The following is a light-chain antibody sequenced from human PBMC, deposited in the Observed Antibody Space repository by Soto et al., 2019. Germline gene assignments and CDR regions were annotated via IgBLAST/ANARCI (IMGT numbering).Light chain of an antibody. J-gene: IGLJ1*01. Sequence: QSAVTQPRSVSGSPGQSVTISCTGTSRDIGTYNYVSWYQQHPGEAPKLMIFDISKRPSGVPDRFSGSKSGNTASLTISGLQAEDEADYYCCSYAGSYTYVFGTGTKLTVL. CDR1: SRDIGTYNY. CDR3: CSYAGSYTYV. CDR2: DIS. V-gene: IGLV2-11*01.